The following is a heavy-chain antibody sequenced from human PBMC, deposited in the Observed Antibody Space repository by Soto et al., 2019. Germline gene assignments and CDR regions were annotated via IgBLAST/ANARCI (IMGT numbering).Heavy chain of an antibody. CDR2: IYSGGST. CDR1: GFTVSSNY. CDR3: AGTRALDY. V-gene: IGHV3-66*01. Sequence: EVQLVESGGGLVQPGGSLTLSCAASGFTVSSNYMTWVRQAPGKGLEWVSLIYSGGSTYYADSVKGRFTISRDNSKNTVYLHMNRLRAEDTAVYYCAGTRALDYWGQGTLVTVSS. J-gene: IGHJ4*02.